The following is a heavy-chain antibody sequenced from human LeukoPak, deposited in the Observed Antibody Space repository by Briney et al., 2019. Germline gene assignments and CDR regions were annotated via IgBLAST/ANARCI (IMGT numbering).Heavy chain of an antibody. V-gene: IGHV4-59*08. J-gene: IGHJ4*02. CDR1: GGSISNYY. CDR3: ARHNSGSLCYFDF. Sequence: PSETLSLTCTVSGGSISNYYWSWIRQPPGKGLEWIGYISYSGGTMYNPSLKSRVIISVDTSKNHFSLKLSSVTAADTAVYFCARHNSGSLCYFDFWGQGTLVTVSS. CDR2: ISYSGGT. D-gene: IGHD1-26*01.